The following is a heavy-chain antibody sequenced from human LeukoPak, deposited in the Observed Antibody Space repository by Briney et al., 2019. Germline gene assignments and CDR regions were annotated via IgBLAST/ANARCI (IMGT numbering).Heavy chain of an antibody. CDR3: ARGMATISMALDY. D-gene: IGHD5-24*01. Sequence: SETLSLTCAVYGGSFSGYYWSWIRQPPGKGLEWIGEINHSGSTNYNPSLKSRVTISVDTSKNQFSLKLSSVTAADTAVYYCARGMATISMALDYWGQGTLVTVSS. CDR1: GGSFSGYY. J-gene: IGHJ4*02. V-gene: IGHV4-34*01. CDR2: INHSGST.